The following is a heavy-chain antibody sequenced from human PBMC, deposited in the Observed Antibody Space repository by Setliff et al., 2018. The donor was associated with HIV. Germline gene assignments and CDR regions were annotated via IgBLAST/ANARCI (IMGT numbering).Heavy chain of an antibody. CDR3: ARRYSSGYFVY. CDR2: IYYSGST. D-gene: IGHD3-22*01. CDR1: GGSISSYY. Sequence: PSETLSLTCTVSGGSISSYYWGWIRQPPGKGLEWIGSIYYSGSTYYNPSLKSRVTISVDTSKNQFSLKPSSVTAADTAVYYCARRYSSGYFVYWGQGTLVTVSS. V-gene: IGHV4-39*01. J-gene: IGHJ4*02.